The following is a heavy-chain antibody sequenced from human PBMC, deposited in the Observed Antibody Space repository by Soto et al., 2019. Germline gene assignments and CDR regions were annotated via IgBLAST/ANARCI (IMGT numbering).Heavy chain of an antibody. V-gene: IGHV3-23*01. CDR2: ISGTGGST. CDR1: GFTFGDYS. D-gene: IGHD1-20*01. CDR3: ARRLGDTWNTYFLHY. Sequence: VQLLESGGDLVQPGGSQTLSCAASGFTFGDYSMNWVRQAPGKGLEWVSGISGTGGSTYYADSVKGRFTISRHNSKNTLYLQMDRLRAEDTAVYYCARRLGDTWNTYFLHYWGQGTLVTVSS. J-gene: IGHJ4*02.